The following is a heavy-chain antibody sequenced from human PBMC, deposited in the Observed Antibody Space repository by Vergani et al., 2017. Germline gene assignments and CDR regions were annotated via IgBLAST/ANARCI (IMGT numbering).Heavy chain of an antibody. CDR2: ISSNGGST. D-gene: IGHD3-22*01. J-gene: IGHJ4*02. Sequence: EVQLVESGGGLVQPGGSLRLSCSASGFTFSSYAMHWVRQAPGKGLEYVSAISSNGGSTYYADSVKGRFTISRDNSKNTLYLQMSSLRAEDTAVYYCVKFAVSLGYYDSSGYYPLDYWGQGTLVTVSS. V-gene: IGHV3-64D*06. CDR1: GFTFSSYA. CDR3: VKFAVSLGYYDSSGYYPLDY.